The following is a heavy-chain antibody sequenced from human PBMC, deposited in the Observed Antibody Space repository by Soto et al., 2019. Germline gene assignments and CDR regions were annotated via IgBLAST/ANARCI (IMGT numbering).Heavy chain of an antibody. CDR2: IIPIFGTA. CDR1: GGTFSSYA. V-gene: IGHV1-69*06. CDR3: ARAYYYDSSGYPEYFQH. J-gene: IGHJ1*01. D-gene: IGHD3-22*01. Sequence: QVQLVQSGAEVKKPGSSVKVSCKASGGTFSSYAISWVRQAPGQGLEWMGGIIPIFGTANYAQKFQGRVTITADKSTSTAYMELSSLRSEDTAVYYCARAYYYDSSGYPEYFQHWGQGTLVTVSS.